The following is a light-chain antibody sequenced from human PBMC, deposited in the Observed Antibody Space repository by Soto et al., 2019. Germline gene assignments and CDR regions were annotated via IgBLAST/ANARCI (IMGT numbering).Light chain of an antibody. CDR2: GVT. J-gene: IGLJ1*01. CDR3: CSYAGNYIRV. Sequence: QSALTQPRSVSGSPGQSVTISCTGTSSDVGGYNYVSWYQQHPGKAPKLMIYGVTKRPSGVPDRFSSSKSGNTASLTISGLQAEDEADYYCCSYAGNYIRVFGTGTKLTVL. V-gene: IGLV2-11*01. CDR1: SSDVGGYNY.